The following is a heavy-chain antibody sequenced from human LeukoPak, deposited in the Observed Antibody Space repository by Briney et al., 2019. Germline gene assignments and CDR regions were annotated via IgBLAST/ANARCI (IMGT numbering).Heavy chain of an antibody. Sequence: SETLSLTCTVSGGSISRGGYYWSWIPQHPGKGLDWYGYIYYSWSTYYNPALKSRVTISVDTSKNQFSLKMSSVTAADTAVYYCARRGMATINNYYYYYMDVWGKGTTVTVSS. J-gene: IGHJ6*03. CDR2: IYYSWST. D-gene: IGHD5-24*01. CDR1: GGSISRGGYY. CDR3: ARRGMATINNYYYYYMDV. V-gene: IGHV4-31*03.